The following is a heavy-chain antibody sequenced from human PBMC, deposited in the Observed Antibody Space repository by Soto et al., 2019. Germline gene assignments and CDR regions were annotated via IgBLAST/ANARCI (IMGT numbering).Heavy chain of an antibody. Sequence: GESLKISCKGSGYSFTSYWIGWVRQMPGKGLEWMGIIYPGDSDTRYSPSFQGQVTISADKSISTAYLQWRSLKASDTAMYYCARPHYYDSSGYYYHDGGFDYWGQGTLVTVX. D-gene: IGHD3-22*01. CDR1: GYSFTSYW. J-gene: IGHJ4*02. V-gene: IGHV5-51*01. CDR3: ARPHYYDSSGYYYHDGGFDY. CDR2: IYPGDSDT.